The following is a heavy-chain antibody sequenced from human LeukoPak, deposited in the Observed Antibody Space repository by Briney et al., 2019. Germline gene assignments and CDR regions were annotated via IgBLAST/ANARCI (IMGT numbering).Heavy chain of an antibody. J-gene: IGHJ4*02. CDR2: ISRDGSTP. V-gene: IGHV3-43*01. D-gene: IGHD3-16*01. CDR3: ARDIRGNYCDF. Sequence: GGSLRLSCVDSGFIFYYSFMHWVRQAPGKGLEWISLISRDGSTPYYADSVKGRFTISRDNSKNSLFLQMNSLTPEDTAVYYCARDIRGNYCDFWGQGTLVTVSS. CDR1: GFIFYYSF.